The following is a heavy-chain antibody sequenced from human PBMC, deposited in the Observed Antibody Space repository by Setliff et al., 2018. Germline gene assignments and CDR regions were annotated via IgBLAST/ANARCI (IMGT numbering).Heavy chain of an antibody. CDR1: GGSISSGDYY. D-gene: IGHD1-26*01. J-gene: IGHJ4*02. CDR2: IYYSGIT. CDR3: ARDVSADSGSYFSLPLPGFLDY. V-gene: IGHV4-61*08. Sequence: SETLSLTCTVSGGSISSGDYYWSWIRQPPGKGLEWIGYIYYSGITTYNPSLKSRVTISVDTTKNQFSPKLSTVTAADTAVYYCARDVSADSGSYFSLPLPGFLDYWGQGTLVTVSS.